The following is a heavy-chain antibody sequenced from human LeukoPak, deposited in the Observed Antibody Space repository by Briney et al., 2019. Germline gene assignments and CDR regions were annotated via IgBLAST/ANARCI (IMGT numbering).Heavy chain of an antibody. CDR3: AKSKSPYPMDYIFDF. CDR1: GFSFSSYG. CDR2: ISNDGSII. D-gene: IGHD4-11*01. V-gene: IGHV3-30*18. Sequence: PGGSPRLSCAASGFSFSSYGMHWVRQAPGKGLEWVAVISNDGSIIKYGDSVKGRFTISRDNSKNTLYVQMNSLRTDDAAVYYCAKSKSPYPMDYIFDFWGQGTLVTVSS. J-gene: IGHJ4*02.